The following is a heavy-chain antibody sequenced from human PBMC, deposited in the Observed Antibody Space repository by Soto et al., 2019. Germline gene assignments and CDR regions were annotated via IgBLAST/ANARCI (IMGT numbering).Heavy chain of an antibody. J-gene: IGHJ6*02. V-gene: IGHV4-39*01. Sequence: QLQLQESGPGLVKPSETLSLTCTVSGGSISSRTYYWAWIRQPPGKGLEWIANIYYSGNTYYNPSPKSRVTMSVDTSKNQFSLKLSSVTAADTAVYFCATYNASHLGGMDVWGQGTTVSVSS. CDR3: ATYNASHLGGMDV. D-gene: IGHD1-1*01. CDR1: GGSISSRTYY. CDR2: IYYSGNT.